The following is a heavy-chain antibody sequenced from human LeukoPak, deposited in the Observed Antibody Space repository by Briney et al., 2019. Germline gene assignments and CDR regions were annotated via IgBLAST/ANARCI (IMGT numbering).Heavy chain of an antibody. CDR2: IYSGGST. Sequence: GGSLRLSCAASGFTVSSNYMSWVRQAPGKGLEWVSVIYSGGSTYYADSVKGRFTISRHNSKNTLYLQMNSLRAEDTAVYYCARAFSGSHHYYGMDVWGQGTTVTVSS. V-gene: IGHV3-53*04. J-gene: IGHJ6*02. D-gene: IGHD3-10*01. CDR1: GFTVSSNY. CDR3: ARAFSGSHHYYGMDV.